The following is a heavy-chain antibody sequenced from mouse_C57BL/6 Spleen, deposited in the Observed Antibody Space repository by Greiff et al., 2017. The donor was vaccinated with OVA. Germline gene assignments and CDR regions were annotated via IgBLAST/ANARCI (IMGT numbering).Heavy chain of an antibody. Sequence: QVQLQQPGTELVKPGASVKLSCKASGYTFTSYWMHWVKQRPGQGLEWIGNINPRNGGTNYNEKFKSKATLTVDKSYSIAYMQLSSLTSEDSAVYYCARSGDSLPWDFDVWGTGTTVTVSS. J-gene: IGHJ1*03. CDR1: GYTFTSYW. V-gene: IGHV1-53*01. D-gene: IGHD2-10*01. CDR3: ARSGDSLPWDFDV. CDR2: INPRNGGT.